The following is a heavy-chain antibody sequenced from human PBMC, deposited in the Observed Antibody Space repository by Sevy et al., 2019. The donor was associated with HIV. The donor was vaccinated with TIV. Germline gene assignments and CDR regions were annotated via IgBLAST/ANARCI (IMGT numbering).Heavy chain of an antibody. Sequence: ASVKVSCKASGFTFTSSAVQWVRQARGQRLEWIGWIVVGSGNTNYVQKFQERVTITRDMSTSTAYMELSSLRSEDTAVYYCAADSPTYCGGDCYSGNYYYGMDVWGQGTTVTVSS. CDR1: GFTFTSSA. CDR3: AADSPTYCGGDCYSGNYYYGMDV. V-gene: IGHV1-58*01. CDR2: IVVGSGNT. D-gene: IGHD2-21*02. J-gene: IGHJ6*02.